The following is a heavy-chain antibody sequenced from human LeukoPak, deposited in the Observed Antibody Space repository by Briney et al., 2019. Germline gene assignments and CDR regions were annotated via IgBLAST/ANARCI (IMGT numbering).Heavy chain of an antibody. D-gene: IGHD3-16*01. CDR1: GFTFSSYG. CDR2: ISYDGSNK. Sequence: PGRSLRLSCAASGFTFSSYGMHWVRQAPGKGLEWVAVISYDGSNKYYADSVKGRFTISRDNSKNTLYLQMNSLRAEDTAVYYCAKAQLPWGIYYYYMDVWGKGTTVTISS. V-gene: IGHV3-30*18. J-gene: IGHJ6*03. CDR3: AKAQLPWGIYYYYMDV.